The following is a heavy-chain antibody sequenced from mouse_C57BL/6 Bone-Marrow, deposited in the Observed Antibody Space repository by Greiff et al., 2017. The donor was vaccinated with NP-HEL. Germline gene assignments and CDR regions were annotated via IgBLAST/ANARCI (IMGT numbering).Heavy chain of an antibody. CDR2: ISDGGSYT. V-gene: IGHV5-4*03. Sequence: EVKLMESGGGLVKPGGSLKLSCAASGFTFSSYAMSWVRQTPEKRLEWVATISDGGSYTYYPDNVKGRFTISRDNAKNNLYLQMSHLKSEDTAMYYCARVGYYDYEGTGAWFAYWGQGTLVTVSA. CDR1: GFTFSSYA. CDR3: ARVGYYDYEGTGAWFAY. J-gene: IGHJ3*01. D-gene: IGHD2-4*01.